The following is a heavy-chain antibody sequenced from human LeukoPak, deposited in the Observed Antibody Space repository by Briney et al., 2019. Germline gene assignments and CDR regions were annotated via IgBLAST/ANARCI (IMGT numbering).Heavy chain of an antibody. D-gene: IGHD1-26*01. CDR1: GGSFSGYY. CDR3: AGGKRIAGILDV. Sequence: SEPLSLTCAVYGGSFSGYYWSWIRQPPGKGLEWIEEINHSGSTNYNPPLKSRVTISVDTSKNQFSLKLSSVTAADTAVYYCAGGKRIAGILDVWGKGTTVTVSS. J-gene: IGHJ6*04. V-gene: IGHV4-34*01. CDR2: INHSGST.